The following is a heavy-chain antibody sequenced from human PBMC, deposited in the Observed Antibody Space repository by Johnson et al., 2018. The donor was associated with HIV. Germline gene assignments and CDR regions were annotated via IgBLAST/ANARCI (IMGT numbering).Heavy chain of an antibody. CDR1: GFNFGDDS. V-gene: IGHV3-49*04. D-gene: IGHD7-27*01. Sequence: VQLVESGGGLVQPGRSLRLSYTASGFNFGDDSMAWVRQAPGKGLEWVGFIAAKVYGGTTNYAASVKGRFTISRDDSNHIAYLEMNSLKTEDTAVYYCTRDRWGRGPHDAFGIWGQGTLVTVSS. CDR2: IAAKVYGGTT. CDR3: TRDRWGRGPHDAFGI. J-gene: IGHJ3*02.